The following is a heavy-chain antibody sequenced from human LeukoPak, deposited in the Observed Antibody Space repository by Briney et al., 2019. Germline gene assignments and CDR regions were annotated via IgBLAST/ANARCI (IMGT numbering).Heavy chain of an antibody. CDR2: ISTDGSST. Sequence: GGSLRLSCAASGFTFSNYAMSWVRRAPGKGLVWLSRISTDGSSTSYADSVKGRLTISRDNAKNTLTLQMNSLRAEDTAVYYCARGAPYGGPDYWGQGTLVTVSS. J-gene: IGHJ4*02. V-gene: IGHV3-74*01. D-gene: IGHD4-23*01. CDR3: ARGAPYGGPDY. CDR1: GFTFSNYA.